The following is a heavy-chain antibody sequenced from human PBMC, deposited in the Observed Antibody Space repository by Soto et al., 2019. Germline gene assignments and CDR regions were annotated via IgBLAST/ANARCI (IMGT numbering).Heavy chain of an antibody. J-gene: IGHJ6*02. V-gene: IGHV4-31*03. CDR1: GGSIISGCYY. CDR3: ASMATTTHYYYYGMDV. CDR2: IYYSGST. D-gene: IGHD5-12*01. Sequence: TLSLTCTVSGGSIISGCYYWSWIREHAGKGLEWIGYIYYSGSTYYNPSLKSRVTISVDTSKNQFSLKLSSVTAADTAVYYCASMATTTHYYYYGMDVWGQGTTVTVSS.